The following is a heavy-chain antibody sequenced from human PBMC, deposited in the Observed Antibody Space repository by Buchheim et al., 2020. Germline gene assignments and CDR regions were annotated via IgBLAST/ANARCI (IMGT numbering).Heavy chain of an antibody. V-gene: IGHV3-48*03. CDR3: ARGARDGYNLIDY. CDR2: ISSSGGTI. J-gene: IGHJ4*02. Sequence: VQLVESGGGLVQPGGSLRLSCVASGFTFSNYEMNWVRQAPGKGLEWVSYISSSGGTIYYADFVKGRFTISRHNAKTSLYLQMNSLRAEDTAVYYCARGARDGYNLIDYWGQGTL. CDR1: GFTFSNYE. D-gene: IGHD5-24*01.